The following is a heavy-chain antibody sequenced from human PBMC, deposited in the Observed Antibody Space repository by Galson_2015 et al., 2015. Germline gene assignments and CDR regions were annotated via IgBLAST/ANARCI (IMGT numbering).Heavy chain of an antibody. J-gene: IGHJ3*01. CDR1: GYSFTTYV. CDR2: VSSNSGNT. D-gene: IGHD2-8*01. CDR3: AREVYAVGGYRHDAFRF. Sequence: SVKVSCKASGYSFTTYVINWVRQAPGQGLEWMGWVSSNSGNTRYAPDLQGRVTMTADKFTNTAYMELRSLRFDDTAVYFCAREVYAVGGYRHDAFRFWGQGTLVPVSS. V-gene: IGHV1-18*01.